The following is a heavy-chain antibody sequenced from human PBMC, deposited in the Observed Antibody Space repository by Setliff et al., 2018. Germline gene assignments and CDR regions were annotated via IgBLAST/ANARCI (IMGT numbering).Heavy chain of an antibody. CDR3: VRGLPFDY. J-gene: IGHJ4*02. V-gene: IGHV3-23*01. CDR1: GFTFSRYW. Sequence: GSLRLSCAASGFTFSRYWMSWVRQAPGKGLEWVSSIHGEGFDTYYTDSVKGRFTISRDNSKNTLFLQLNSLRAEDTAVYYCVRGLPFDYWGQGTLVTVSS. CDR2: IHGEGFDT.